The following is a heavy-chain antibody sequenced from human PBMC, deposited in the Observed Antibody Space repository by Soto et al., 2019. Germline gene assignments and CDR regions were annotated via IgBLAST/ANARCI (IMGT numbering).Heavy chain of an antibody. CDR2: ISWDGGST. J-gene: IGHJ4*02. D-gene: IGHD2-15*01. V-gene: IGHV3-43*01. CDR3: AKGRWGYCSGGSCCPFDY. CDR1: GFTFDDYT. Sequence: EVQLVESGGVVVQPGGSLRLSCAASGFTFDDYTMHWVRQAPGKGLEWVSLISWDGGSTYYADSVKGRFTISRDNSKNSLYLQMNSLRTEDTALYYCAKGRWGYCSGGSCCPFDYWGQGTLVTVSS.